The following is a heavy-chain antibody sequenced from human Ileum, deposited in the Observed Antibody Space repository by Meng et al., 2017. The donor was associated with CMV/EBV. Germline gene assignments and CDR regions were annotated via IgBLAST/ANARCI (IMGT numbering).Heavy chain of an antibody. CDR3: ARYSSGWFRRLDY. CDR2: IYYSGST. D-gene: IGHD6-19*01. Sequence: SGGSISSSSYYWGWIRQPPGKGLEWIGSIYYSGSTYYNPSLKSRVTISVDTSKNQFSLKLSSVTAADTAVYYCARYSSGWFRRLDYWGQGTLVTVSS. V-gene: IGHV4-39*07. CDR1: GGSISSSSYY. J-gene: IGHJ4*02.